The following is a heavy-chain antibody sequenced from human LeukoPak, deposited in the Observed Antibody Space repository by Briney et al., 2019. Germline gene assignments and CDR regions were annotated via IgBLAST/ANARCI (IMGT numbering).Heavy chain of an antibody. D-gene: IGHD6-19*01. V-gene: IGHV4-34*01. CDR3: ARDPYSSGLDY. Sequence: PSETLSLTCAVYGGSFSGYYWSWIRQPPGKGLEWIGEINHSGSTNYNPSLKSRVTISVDTSKNQFSLKLSSVTAADTAVYYCARDPYSSGLDYWGQGTLVTVSS. J-gene: IGHJ4*02. CDR2: INHSGST. CDR1: GGSFSGYY.